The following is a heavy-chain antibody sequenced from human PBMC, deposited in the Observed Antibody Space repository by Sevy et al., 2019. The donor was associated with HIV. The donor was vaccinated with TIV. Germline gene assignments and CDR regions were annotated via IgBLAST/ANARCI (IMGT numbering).Heavy chain of an antibody. CDR2: ISYDGSNK. CDR1: GFTFSSYA. CDR3: DNGGYSSGWDAWYFDY. D-gene: IGHD6-19*01. Sequence: GGSLRLSCAASGFTFSSYAMHWVRQAPGKGLEWVAVISYDGSNKYYADSVKGRFTISRDNSKNTLYLQMNSLRAEDTAVYYWDNGGYSSGWDAWYFDYWGQGTLVTVSS. J-gene: IGHJ4*02. V-gene: IGHV3-30-3*01.